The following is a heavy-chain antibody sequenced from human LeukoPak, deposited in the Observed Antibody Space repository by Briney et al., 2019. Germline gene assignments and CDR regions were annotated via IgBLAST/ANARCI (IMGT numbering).Heavy chain of an antibody. CDR2: ISSSSSYI. J-gene: IGHJ3*02. V-gene: IGHV3-21*01. CDR3: ARDQVAGMTTVTTKSGHDAFDI. CDR1: GFTFSSYS. D-gene: IGHD4-17*01. Sequence: KPGGSLRLSCAASGFTFSSYSMNWVRQAPGKGLEWVSSISSSSSYIYYADSVKGRFTISRDNAKNSLYLQMNSLRAEDTAVYYCARDQVAGMTTVTTKSGHDAFDIWGQGTMVTVSS.